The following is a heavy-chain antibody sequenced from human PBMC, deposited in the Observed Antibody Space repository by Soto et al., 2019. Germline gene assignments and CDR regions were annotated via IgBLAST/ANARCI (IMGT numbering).Heavy chain of an antibody. J-gene: IGHJ6*02. CDR3: VKEILEWLFGSGDYYYYGMDV. D-gene: IGHD3-3*01. CDR1: GYTFTNSG. V-gene: IGHV1-69*13. Sequence: ASVKVSCKASGYTFTNSGFSWVRQAPGQGLGWMGGIIPMLAKTNYAQKFQGRVTITADESTGTAYMDLSSLRSDDTAVYYCVKEILEWLFGSGDYYYYGMDVWGQGTTVTAP. CDR2: IIPMLAKT.